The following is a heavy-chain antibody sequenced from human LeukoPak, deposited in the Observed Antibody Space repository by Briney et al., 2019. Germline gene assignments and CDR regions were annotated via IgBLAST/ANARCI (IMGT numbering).Heavy chain of an antibody. CDR2: ISFSGDNRGDNT. CDR3: ARDHGAGMDV. D-gene: IGHD1-26*01. CDR1: GFTFKIYT. Sequence: GGSLRLSCAAFGFTFKIYTMIWVRQAPGKGLQWVSSISFSGDNRGDNTYYADSVRGRFSISRDNSQNTVFLQMNSLRAEDTAVYYCARDHGAGMDVWGQGTTVTVSS. J-gene: IGHJ6*02. V-gene: IGHV3-23*01.